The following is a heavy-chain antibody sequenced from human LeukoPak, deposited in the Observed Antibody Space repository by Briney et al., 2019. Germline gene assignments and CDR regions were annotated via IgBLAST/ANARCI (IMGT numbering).Heavy chain of an antibody. CDR1: GFTFDDYA. D-gene: IGHD1-26*01. CDR2: ISWDGGST. V-gene: IGHV3-43D*03. J-gene: IGHJ4*02. Sequence: HAGGSLRLSCAASGFTFDDYAMHWVRQAPGKGLEWVSLISWDGGSTYYADSVKGRFTISRDNAKNSLYLQMNSLRAEDMALYYCAKARGNSGSYYFDYWGQGTLVTVSS. CDR3: AKARGNSGSYYFDY.